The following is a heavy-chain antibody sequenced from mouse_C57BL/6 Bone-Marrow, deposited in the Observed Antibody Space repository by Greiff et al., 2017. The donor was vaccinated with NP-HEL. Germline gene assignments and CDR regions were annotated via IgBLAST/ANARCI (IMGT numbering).Heavy chain of an antibody. CDR3: TTEYYGSSSAAMDY. J-gene: IGHJ4*01. D-gene: IGHD1-1*01. CDR2: IDPENGYT. CDR1: GFTFKDDY. Sequence: EVQLQQSGAELVRPGASVKMSCTASGFTFKDDYMHWVKQRPEQGLEWIGWIDPENGYTEYASKFQGKATITADTSSNTAYLQLSSLTSEDTAVYYYTTEYYGSSSAAMDYWGQGTTVTVSS. V-gene: IGHV14-4*01.